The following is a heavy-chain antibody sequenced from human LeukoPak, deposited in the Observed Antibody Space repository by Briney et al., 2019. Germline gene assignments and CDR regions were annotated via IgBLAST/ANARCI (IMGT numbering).Heavy chain of an antibody. V-gene: IGHV1-46*01. CDR2: INPSGGST. CDR3: ARDGNGGSSPAGY. Sequence: ASAKVSCKTSGYTFTSYYMHWVRQAPGQGLEWMGIINPSGGSTSYAQKFQGRVTMTRDTSTSTVYMDLSSLRSEDTAVYYCARDGNGGSSPAGYWGQGTLVTVSS. CDR1: GYTFTSYY. J-gene: IGHJ4*02. D-gene: IGHD6-6*01.